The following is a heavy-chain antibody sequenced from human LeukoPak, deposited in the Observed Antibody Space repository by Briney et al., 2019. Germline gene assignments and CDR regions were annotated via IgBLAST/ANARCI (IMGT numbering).Heavy chain of an antibody. CDR3: ARETAERYRGSYFDY. J-gene: IGHJ4*02. V-gene: IGHV4-59*12. D-gene: IGHD1-26*01. CDR2: WEN. CDR1: GGSISSYY. Sequence: SETLSLTCTVSGGSISSYYWNWIRQPPGEGLEWIGWENNYNVSLKSRVIISVDRSKNQFSLTFISVTAADTAVYFCARETAERYRGSYFDYWGQGALVTVSS.